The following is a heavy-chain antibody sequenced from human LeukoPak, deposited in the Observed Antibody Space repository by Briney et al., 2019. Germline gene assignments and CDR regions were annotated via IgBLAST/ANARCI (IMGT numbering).Heavy chain of an antibody. D-gene: IGHD3-10*01. CDR2: IHYTGST. CDR3: ARKGEHYYDSGKLWPAWFDS. CDR1: GGSISGYY. V-gene: IGHV4-59*01. Sequence: SETLSLTCTVSGGSISGYYLSWLRQPPGKGVEWIGFIHYTGSTHYNPSLKSRVTISINTSNNQLALMLTSVTAADTAVYYCARKGEHYYDSGKLWPAWFDSWGQGTLVTVSS. J-gene: IGHJ5*01.